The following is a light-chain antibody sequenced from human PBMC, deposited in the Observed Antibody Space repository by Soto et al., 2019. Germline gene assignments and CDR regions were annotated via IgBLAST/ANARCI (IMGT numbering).Light chain of an antibody. Sequence: QSALTQPASVSGSPGRSSTISCTGTRSDGGSYNLVSWYQQHPGKAPKLMIYEGSKRPSGVSNRFSGSKSGNTASLTISGLQAEDEADYYCCSYAGSSTSPYVFGTGTKVTVL. J-gene: IGLJ1*01. CDR3: CSYAGSSTSPYV. CDR1: RSDGGSYNL. CDR2: EGS. V-gene: IGLV2-23*01.